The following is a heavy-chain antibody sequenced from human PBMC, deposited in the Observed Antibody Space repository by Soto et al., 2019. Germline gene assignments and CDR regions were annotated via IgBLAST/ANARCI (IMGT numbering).Heavy chain of an antibody. CDR2: INHSGST. CDR1: GGSFSGYY. D-gene: IGHD3-10*01. CDR3: ARGTYYYGSGGTTYYYYYGMDV. Sequence: SETLSLTCAVYGGSFSGYYWSWIRQPPGKGLEWIGEINHSGSTNYNPSLKSRVTISVDTSKNQFSLKLSSVTAADTAVYYCARGTYYYGSGGTTYYYYYGMDVWGQGTTVTVSS. J-gene: IGHJ6*02. V-gene: IGHV4-34*01.